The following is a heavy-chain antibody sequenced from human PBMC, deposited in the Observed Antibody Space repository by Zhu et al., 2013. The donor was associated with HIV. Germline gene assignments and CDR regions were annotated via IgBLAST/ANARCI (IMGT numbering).Heavy chain of an antibody. Sequence: EVQLLESGGDLVQPGGSLRLSCAASGFSFTTYAMGWVRLAPGKGLEFVSIISTGTATKFYADSVKGRFTISRDNSRKTIYLQMDSLRVEDTAVYYCAKAGTVTTSKDPVDYWGQGTLVTVSS. CDR1: GFSFTTYA. D-gene: IGHD4-17*01. J-gene: IGHJ4*02. CDR2: ISTGTATK. V-gene: IGHV3-23*01. CDR3: AKAGTVTTSKDPVDY.